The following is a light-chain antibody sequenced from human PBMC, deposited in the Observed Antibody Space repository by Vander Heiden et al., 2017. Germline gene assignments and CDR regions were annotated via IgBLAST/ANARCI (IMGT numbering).Light chain of an antibody. CDR2: DVT. Sequence: QSALTQPPAASGSPGQSVTISCTVTSSDVGAYNSVSWYQQNPGKAPTLLIYDVTKRPAGVPDRFSGSKSGNTASLTVTGLQDEDEADYSCSSYADTAKVVFGGGTKLTVL. J-gene: IGLJ2*01. CDR3: SSYADTAKVV. V-gene: IGLV2-8*01. CDR1: SSDVGAYNS.